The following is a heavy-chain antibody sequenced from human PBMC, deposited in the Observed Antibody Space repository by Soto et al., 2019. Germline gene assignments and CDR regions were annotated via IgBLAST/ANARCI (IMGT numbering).Heavy chain of an antibody. CDR2: ISGGGTST. CDR1: GFTFSTYV. D-gene: IGHD4-4*01. J-gene: IGHJ6*02. V-gene: IGHV3-23*01. CDR3: AKDRQDYSETPYGMDV. Sequence: EVQVLESGGGLVQPGGSLRVSCAASGFTFSTYVMSWVGQAPGKGLEWVSGISGGGTSTKYADSVKGRFTISRDNSKNTVYLQMSTLGADDTAVYYCAKDRQDYSETPYGMDVWGQGTTVTVSS.